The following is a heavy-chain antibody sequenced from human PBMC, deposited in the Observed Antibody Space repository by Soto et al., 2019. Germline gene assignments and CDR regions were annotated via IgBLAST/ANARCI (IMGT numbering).Heavy chain of an antibody. CDR2: IIPIFGTA. J-gene: IGHJ4*02. D-gene: IGHD1-7*01. Sequence: QVQLVQSGAEVKKPGSSVKVSCKASGGXXXXXXXXXXXXXXXXGLEWMGGIIPIFGTANYAQKFQGRVTIXXDXXXSXXXXXXXSXXXEXTAVYXXAXLXXTTSFDYWGQGTLVTVSS. CDR1: GGXXXXXX. CDR3: AXLXXTTSFDY. V-gene: IGHV1-69*12.